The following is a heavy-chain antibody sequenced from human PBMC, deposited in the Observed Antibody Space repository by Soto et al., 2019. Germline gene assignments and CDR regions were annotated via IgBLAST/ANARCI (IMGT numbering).Heavy chain of an antibody. CDR3: ARTLRYFDGNYYYYYGMDV. D-gene: IGHD3-9*01. CDR2: IYSGGST. J-gene: IGHJ6*02. V-gene: IGHV3-66*01. CDR1: GFTVSSNY. Sequence: EVQLVESGGGLVQPGGSLRLSCAASGFTVSSNYMSWVRQAPGKGLEWVSVIYSGGSTYYADSVKGRFTISRDNSKNTLYLHMNSLRAEDTAVYYCARTLRYFDGNYYYYYGMDVWGQGTTVTVSS.